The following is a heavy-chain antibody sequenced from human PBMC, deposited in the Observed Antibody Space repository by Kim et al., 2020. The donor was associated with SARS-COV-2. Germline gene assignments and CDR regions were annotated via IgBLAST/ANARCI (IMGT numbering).Heavy chain of an antibody. CDR3: ARISLVVITRAFDI. J-gene: IGHJ3*02. CDR1: GYTFTSYA. D-gene: IGHD3-22*01. CDR2: INTNTGNP. V-gene: IGHV7-4-1*02. Sequence: ASVKVSCKASGYTFTSYAMNWVRQAPGQGLEWMGWINTNTGNPTYAQGFTGRFVFSLDTSVSTAYLQISSLKAEDTAVYYCARISLVVITRAFDIWGQGTMVTVSS.